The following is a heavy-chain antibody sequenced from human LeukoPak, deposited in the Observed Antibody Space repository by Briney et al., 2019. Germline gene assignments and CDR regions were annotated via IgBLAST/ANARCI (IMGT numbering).Heavy chain of an antibody. V-gene: IGHV3-30*02. Sequence: PGGSLRLSCAASGFSFSAFAMHWVRQAPGKGLEWLAFIKYDGSEKYHADSVKGRLTISRDNSKETHYLQMNSLRGEDTAVYYCAKDRAASTTGGYFESWGQGAPVIVSS. J-gene: IGHJ1*01. CDR3: AKDRAASTTGGYFES. CDR2: IKYDGSEK. D-gene: IGHD4-17*01. CDR1: GFSFSAFA.